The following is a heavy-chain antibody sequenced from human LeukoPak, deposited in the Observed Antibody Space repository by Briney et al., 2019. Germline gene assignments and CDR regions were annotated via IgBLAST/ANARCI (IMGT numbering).Heavy chain of an antibody. D-gene: IGHD6-19*01. CDR3: ARDADRGWYPY. J-gene: IGHJ4*02. CDR1: GYTFTGYY. Sequence: EASVHVSCKASGYTFTGYYMHWVRQARGQGLAWMGWINPNSGGTNYAQKFQGRVTMTRDTSISTAYMELSRLRSDDTAVYYCARDADRGWYPYWGQGTLVIVSS. V-gene: IGHV1-2*02. CDR2: INPNSGGT.